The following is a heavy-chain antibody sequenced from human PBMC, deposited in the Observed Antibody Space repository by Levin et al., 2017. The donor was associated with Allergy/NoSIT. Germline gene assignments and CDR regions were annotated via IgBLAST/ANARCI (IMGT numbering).Heavy chain of an antibody. CDR2: IRGSGEKT. CDR3: AREKGGTRGWYTVDY. CDR1: GFAFYSYA. D-gene: IGHD6-19*01. Sequence: GASVKVSCEASGFAFYSYAITWVRQAPGKGLEWISAIRGSGEKTYYADSVEGRFTVSRDNSKDTVYLQMNSLRGEDTAVYFCAREKGGTRGWYTVDYWGQGALVIVSP. V-gene: IGHV3-23*01. J-gene: IGHJ4*02.